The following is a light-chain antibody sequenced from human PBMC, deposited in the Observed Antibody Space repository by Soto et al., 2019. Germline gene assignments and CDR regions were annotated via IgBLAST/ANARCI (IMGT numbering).Light chain of an antibody. CDR2: DVS. CDR1: QSLTCS. Sequence: DIQMTQSPSTLSASIGDRVTLTSRASQSLTCSLSWYQQKPGRPHKLQIYDVSILESGVPSMFSGSESGTDFTLTISSLRPDDFATFYCQQYKVYPYTFAQGT. V-gene: IGKV1-5*01. CDR3: QQYKVYPYT. J-gene: IGKJ2*01.